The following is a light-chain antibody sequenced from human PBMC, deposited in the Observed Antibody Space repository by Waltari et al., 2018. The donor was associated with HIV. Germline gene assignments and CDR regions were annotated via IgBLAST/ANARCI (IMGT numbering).Light chain of an antibody. CDR3: QQYINSPPWT. CDR2: GAS. Sequence: EIVLTQSPGTLSLSPGERATLSCRDSQSVGSNYLAWYQQKPGQAPRLLIFGASSRATGIPDRFSGSGSGTDFTLTISRLEPEDFAVYFCQQYINSPPWTFGQGTKVEI. CDR1: QSVGSNY. J-gene: IGKJ1*01. V-gene: IGKV3-20*01.